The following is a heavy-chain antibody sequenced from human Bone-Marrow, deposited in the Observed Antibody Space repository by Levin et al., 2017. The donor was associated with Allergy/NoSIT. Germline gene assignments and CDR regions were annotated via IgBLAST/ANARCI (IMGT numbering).Heavy chain of an antibody. CDR2: IYHRGGT. CDR1: DGAITISYW. CDR3: ARSFSSSWYLDY. J-gene: IGHJ4*02. Sequence: SETLSLTCAVSDGAITISYWWTWVRQSPGKGLEWIGEIYHRGGTNYNPSLKSRVTISVDKSKNQFSLKLNSVTAADTAVYYCARSFSSSWYLDYWGQGALVTVSS. D-gene: IGHD6-19*01. V-gene: IGHV4-4*02.